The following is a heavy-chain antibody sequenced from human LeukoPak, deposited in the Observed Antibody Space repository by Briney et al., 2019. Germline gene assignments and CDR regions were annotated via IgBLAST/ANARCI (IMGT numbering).Heavy chain of an antibody. CDR2: ISWNSGSI. D-gene: IGHD6-19*01. V-gene: IGHV3-9*01. CDR3: AKSLGSGWYSFWFDP. J-gene: IGHJ5*02. Sequence: GRSLRLSCAASGFTFDDYAMHWVRQAPGKGLEWVSGISWNSGSIGYADSVKGRFTISRDNAKNPLYLQMNSLRAEDTALYYCAKSLGSGWYSFWFDPWGQGTLVTVSS. CDR1: GFTFDDYA.